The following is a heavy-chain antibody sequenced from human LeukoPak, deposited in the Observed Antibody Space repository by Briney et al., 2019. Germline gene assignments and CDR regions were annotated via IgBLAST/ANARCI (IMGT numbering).Heavy chain of an antibody. D-gene: IGHD3-22*01. Sequence: SETLSLTCAVYGGSFSGYYWSWIRQPPGKGLEWIGEINYSGSTNYNPSLKSRVTISVDTSKNQFSLKLSSVTAADTAVYYCARVGNYYDSSGYYHFFDYWGQGTLVTVSS. CDR3: ARVGNYYDSSGYYHFFDY. CDR1: GGSFSGYY. J-gene: IGHJ4*02. CDR2: INYSGST. V-gene: IGHV4-34*01.